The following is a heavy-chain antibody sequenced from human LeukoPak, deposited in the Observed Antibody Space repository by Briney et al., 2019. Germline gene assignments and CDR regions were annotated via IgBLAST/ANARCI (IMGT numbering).Heavy chain of an antibody. CDR1: GGSISSYY. V-gene: IGHV4-59*08. J-gene: IGHJ5*02. CDR2: IYYSGST. CDR3: AGIAAVGTGWFDP. D-gene: IGHD6-13*01. Sequence: SETLSLTCTVSGGSISSYYWNWIRQPPGKGLEWIGYIYYSGSTNYNPSLKSRVTISVDTSKNQFSLKLSPVTAADTAVYYCAGIAAVGTGWFDPWGQGTLVTVSS.